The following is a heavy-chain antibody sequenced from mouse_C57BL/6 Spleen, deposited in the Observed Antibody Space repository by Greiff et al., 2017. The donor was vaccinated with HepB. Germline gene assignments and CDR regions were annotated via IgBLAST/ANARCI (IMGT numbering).Heavy chain of an antibody. CDR2: INPNNGGT. CDR3: ATIYYDFACFAY. V-gene: IGHV1-18*01. D-gene: IGHD2-4*01. J-gene: IGHJ3*01. Sequence: VQLQQSGPELVKPGASVKIPCKASGYTFTDYNMDWVKQSHGKSLEWIGDINPNNGGTIYNQKFKGKATLTVDKSSSTAYMEIRSLTSEDTAVYYCATIYYDFACFAYWGQGTLVTVSA. CDR1: GYTFTDYN.